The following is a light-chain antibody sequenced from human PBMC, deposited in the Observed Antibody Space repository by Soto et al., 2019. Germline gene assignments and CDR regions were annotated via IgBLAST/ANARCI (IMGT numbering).Light chain of an antibody. V-gene: IGKV3-20*01. J-gene: IGKJ1*01. CDR3: QQYGSSGT. CDR2: GAS. CDR1: QSVSSSY. Sequence: EIVLTQSPGTLSLSPGERATLSCRASQSVSSSYLAWYQQKPGQAPRLLIYGASNRATGIPDRFSGSGSGTDFTLTISRLEPEDFAVYYCQQYGSSGTFGQWTKVDI.